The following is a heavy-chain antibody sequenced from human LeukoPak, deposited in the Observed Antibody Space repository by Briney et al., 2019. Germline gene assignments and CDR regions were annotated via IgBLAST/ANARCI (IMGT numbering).Heavy chain of an antibody. CDR2: ISGSGGST. CDR3: AKEEWGFGEFPLFMDV. V-gene: IGHV3-23*01. CDR1: GFTVSSYG. D-gene: IGHD3-10*01. Sequence: GGSLRLSCAASGFTVSSYGMSWVRQAPGKGLEWVSAISGSGGSTYYADSVKGRFTISRDKSKNTLYLQMNSLRAEDTAVYYCAKEEWGFGEFPLFMDVWGKGTTVTISS. J-gene: IGHJ6*03.